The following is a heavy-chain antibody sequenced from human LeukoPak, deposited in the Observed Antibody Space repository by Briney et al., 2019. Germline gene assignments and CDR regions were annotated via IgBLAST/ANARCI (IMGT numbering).Heavy chain of an antibody. CDR1: GFTVSSNY. V-gene: IGHV3-53*01. Sequence: GGSPRLSCAASGFTVSSNYMSWVRQAPGKGLEWVSVIYSGGSTYYADSVKGRFTISRDNSKNTLYLQMNSLRAEDTAVCYCARDRGYYFDYWGQGTLVTVSP. D-gene: IGHD3-10*01. CDR2: IYSGGST. CDR3: ARDRGYYFDY. J-gene: IGHJ4*02.